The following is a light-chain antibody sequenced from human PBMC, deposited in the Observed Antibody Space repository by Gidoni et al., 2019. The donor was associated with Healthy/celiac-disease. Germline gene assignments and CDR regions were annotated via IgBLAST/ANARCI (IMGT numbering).Light chain of an antibody. CDR3: QQYDNLPPKLT. CDR2: DAS. CDR1: QDISNY. Sequence: DIQMTQSPSSLSASVGDRVTITCQASQDISNYLNWYPQKPGKAPKLLIYDASNLETGVPSRFSGSGSGTDFTFTISSLQPEDIATYYCQQYDNLPPKLTFGGGTKVEIK. J-gene: IGKJ4*01. V-gene: IGKV1-33*01.